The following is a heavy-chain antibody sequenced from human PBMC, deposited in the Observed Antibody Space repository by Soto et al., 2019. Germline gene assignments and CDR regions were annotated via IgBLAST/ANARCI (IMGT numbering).Heavy chain of an antibody. D-gene: IGHD6-13*01. CDR3: AREYIPAAAGPGWFDP. CDR2: ISYDGSNK. V-gene: IGHV3-30-3*01. Sequence: QVQLVESRGGVVQPGRSLRLSCAASGFTFSSYAMHWVRQAPGKGLEWVAVISYDGSNKYYADSVKGRFTISRDNSKNTLYLQMNSLRAEDTAVYYCAREYIPAAAGPGWFDPWGQGTLVTVSS. CDR1: GFTFSSYA. J-gene: IGHJ5*02.